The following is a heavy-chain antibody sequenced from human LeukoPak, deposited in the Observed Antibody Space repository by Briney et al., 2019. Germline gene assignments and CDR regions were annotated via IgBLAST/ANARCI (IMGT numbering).Heavy chain of an antibody. D-gene: IGHD2-15*01. J-gene: IGHJ3*02. CDR1: GGSISSSSYY. Sequence: SETLSLTCTVSGGSISSSSYYWGWIRQPPGKGLEWIGNIYYSGSTYYNPSLKSRVTISVDTSKNQFSLKLSSVTAADTAVYYCARAGCGGGSCYQSRGAFDIWGQGTMVTVSS. V-gene: IGHV4-39*07. CDR3: ARAGCGGGSCYQSRGAFDI. CDR2: IYYSGST.